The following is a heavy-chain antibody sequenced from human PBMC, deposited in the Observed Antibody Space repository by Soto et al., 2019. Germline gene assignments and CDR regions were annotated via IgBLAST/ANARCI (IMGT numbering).Heavy chain of an antibody. D-gene: IGHD6-19*01. Sequence: PSETLSLTCTFSGGSISSYYWSWIRQPPGKGLEWIGYIYYSGSTNYNPSLKSRVTISVDTSKNQFSLKLSSVTAADTAVYYCARGPWQWLVLDNLYFDYWGQGTLVTVSS. CDR2: IYYSGST. CDR3: ARGPWQWLVLDNLYFDY. J-gene: IGHJ4*02. V-gene: IGHV4-59*01. CDR1: GGSISSYY.